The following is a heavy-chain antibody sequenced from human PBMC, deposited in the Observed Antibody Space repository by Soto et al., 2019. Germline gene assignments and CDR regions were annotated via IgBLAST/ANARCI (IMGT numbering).Heavy chain of an antibody. J-gene: IGHJ4*02. Sequence: QVQVVESGGGVVQPGRSLRLSCVASGFTFSNYGMHWVRQAPGKGLEWVAMIRDDGINKNYADSVKGRFTISRDNSRNTMYLQMNSLRVEDTAVYYCARDLSGPLDYWGQGTLVTVSS. CDR3: ARDLSGPLDY. CDR1: GFTFSNYG. CDR2: IRDDGINK. V-gene: IGHV3-33*01. D-gene: IGHD3-16*02.